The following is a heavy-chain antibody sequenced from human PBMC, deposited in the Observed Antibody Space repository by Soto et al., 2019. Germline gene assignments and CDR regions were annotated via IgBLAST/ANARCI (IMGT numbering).Heavy chain of an antibody. CDR1: GYTFTGYY. V-gene: IGHV1-2*04. D-gene: IGHD5-18*01. CDR3: ARGDGWGYSYAPGYYYYGMDV. CDR2: INPNSGGT. J-gene: IGHJ6*02. Sequence: GASVKVSCKASGYTFTGYYMHWVRQAPGQGLEWMGWINPNSGGTNYAQKFQGWVTMTRDTSISTAYMELSRLRSDDTAVYYCARGDGWGYSYAPGYYYYGMDVWGQGTTVTVSS.